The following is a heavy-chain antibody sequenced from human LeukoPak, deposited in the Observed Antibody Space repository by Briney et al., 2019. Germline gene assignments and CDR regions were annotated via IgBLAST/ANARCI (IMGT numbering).Heavy chain of an antibody. J-gene: IGHJ4*02. CDR3: AKAPVTSCRGAYCYPFDS. Sequence: GRSLRLSCAASGFTFSTYAMHWLRQAPGKGLEWVTLISYDETNNNYADSVKGRFTISRDNSKNTLYLQMNSLRAEDAAVYFCAKAPVTSCRGAYCYPFDSWGQGTLVTVSS. D-gene: IGHD2-21*01. CDR1: GFTFSTYA. V-gene: IGHV3-30*04. CDR2: ISYDETNN.